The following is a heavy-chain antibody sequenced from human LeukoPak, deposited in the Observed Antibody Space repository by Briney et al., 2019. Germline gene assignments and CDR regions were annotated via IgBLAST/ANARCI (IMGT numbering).Heavy chain of an antibody. Sequence: SQTLSLTCTVSGGSISSGSYYWSWIRQPAGKGLEWIGRIYTSGSTNYNPSLKSRVTISVDASKNQFSLKLSSVTAADTAVYYCAISYCSGGSCYSDYWGQGTLVTVSS. CDR3: AISYCSGGSCYSDY. V-gene: IGHV4-61*02. CDR1: GGSISSGSYY. CDR2: IYTSGST. J-gene: IGHJ4*02. D-gene: IGHD2-15*01.